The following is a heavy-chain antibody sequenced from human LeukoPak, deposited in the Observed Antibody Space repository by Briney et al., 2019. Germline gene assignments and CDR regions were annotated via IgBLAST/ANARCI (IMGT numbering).Heavy chain of an antibody. J-gene: IGHJ5*02. CDR1: GFTFSSYG. Sequence: HPGGSLRLSCAASGFTFSSYGMHWVRQAPGKGLEWVAFIRYDGSNKYYADSVKGRFTISRDNSKNTLYLQMNSLRAEDTAVYYCARRANYYGSGSYSVWFDPWGQGTLVTVSS. CDR2: IRYDGSNK. V-gene: IGHV3-30*02. CDR3: ARRANYYGSGSYSVWFDP. D-gene: IGHD3-10*01.